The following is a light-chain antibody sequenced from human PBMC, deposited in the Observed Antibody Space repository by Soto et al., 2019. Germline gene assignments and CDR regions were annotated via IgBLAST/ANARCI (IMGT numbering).Light chain of an antibody. V-gene: IGKV3-15*01. CDR2: GAS. CDR1: QSVSSY. J-gene: IGKJ5*01. Sequence: EIVLTQSPATLSLSPGERATLSCRASQSVSSYLAWYQQKPGQAPRLLIYGASTRATAIPARFSGSGSGTEFALTISSLQSEDFAVYYCQQYNNWPITFGQGTRLEI. CDR3: QQYNNWPIT.